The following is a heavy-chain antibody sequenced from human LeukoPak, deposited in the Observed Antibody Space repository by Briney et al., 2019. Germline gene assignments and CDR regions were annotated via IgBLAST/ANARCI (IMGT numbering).Heavy chain of an antibody. V-gene: IGHV3-74*01. CDR2: INTDGSST. J-gene: IGHJ4*02. CDR3: ARLRSSRGAAAERDY. Sequence: QAGGSLRLSCAASGFTFSSYWMHWVRKAPGKGLVWVSRINTDGSSTSYADSVKGRFTISRDNAKNTRYLQMNSLRAEDTAVYYCARLRSSRGAAAERDYWGQGTLVTVSS. D-gene: IGHD6-13*01. CDR1: GFTFSSYW.